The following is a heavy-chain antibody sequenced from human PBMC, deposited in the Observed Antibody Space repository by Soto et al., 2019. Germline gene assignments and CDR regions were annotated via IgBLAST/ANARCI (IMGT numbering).Heavy chain of an antibody. V-gene: IGHV3-30-3*01. D-gene: IGHD3-22*01. CDR2: ISYDGSNK. J-gene: IGHJ4*02. Sequence: GGSLRLSCAASGFTFSSYSMHWVRQAPGKGLEWVAVISYDGSNKYYADSVKGRFTISRDNSKNTLYLQMNSLRAEDTAVYYCARDGTIIVGYYFDYWGQGTLVTVSS. CDR3: ARDGTIIVGYYFDY. CDR1: GFTFSSYS.